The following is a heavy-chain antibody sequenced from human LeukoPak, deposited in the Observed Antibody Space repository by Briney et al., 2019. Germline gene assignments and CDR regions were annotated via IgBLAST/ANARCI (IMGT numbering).Heavy chain of an antibody. CDR1: GGSISNYY. Sequence: SETLSLTCTVSGGSISNYYWNWIRQPPGKGLEWIGFIYSSGTTNYNPSLKSRLSFSIDTSKNQFSLKLSSVTAADTAVYYCARGPIVVAGFLNWFDPWGQGTLVTVSS. CDR2: IYSSGTT. J-gene: IGHJ5*02. D-gene: IGHD1-26*01. CDR3: ARGPIVVAGFLNWFDP. V-gene: IGHV4-59*08.